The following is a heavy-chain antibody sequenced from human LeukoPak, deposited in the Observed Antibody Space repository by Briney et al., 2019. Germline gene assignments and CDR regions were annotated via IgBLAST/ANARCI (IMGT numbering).Heavy chain of an antibody. J-gene: IGHJ4*02. V-gene: IGHV7-4-1*02. D-gene: IGHD2-15*01. CDR3: ARLSGYCSDGDCYPDY. CDR2: INTDTGKP. Sequence: GSSVKVSCKASGYTFSRYAINWVRQAPEQGLEWVGWINTDTGKPAYAQDFTGRFVFSLDTSVSTAYLQISSLKAEDTAVYYCARLSGYCSDGDCYPDYWGQGTLVTVSS. CDR1: GYTFSRYA.